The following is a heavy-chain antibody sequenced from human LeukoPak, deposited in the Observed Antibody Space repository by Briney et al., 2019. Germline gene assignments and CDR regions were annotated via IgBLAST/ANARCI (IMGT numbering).Heavy chain of an antibody. CDR3: AREGIRITMVRGDYYFDY. Sequence: GGSLRLSCAASGFTFKYYAMNWVRQAPGKGLEWVSYISSSGSTIHYADSVKGRFTISRDNAKNSLYLQMNSLRAEDTAVYYCAREGIRITMVRGDYYFDYWGQGTLVTVSS. J-gene: IGHJ4*02. V-gene: IGHV3-48*03. CDR1: GFTFKYYA. CDR2: ISSSGSTI. D-gene: IGHD3-10*01.